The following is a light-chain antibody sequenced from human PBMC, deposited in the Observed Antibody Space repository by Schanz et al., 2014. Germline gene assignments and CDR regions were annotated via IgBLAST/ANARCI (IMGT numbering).Light chain of an antibody. CDR2: GAS. CDR1: QGVTSRY. V-gene: IGKV3-11*01. J-gene: IGKJ5*01. Sequence: EIVLTQSPGTLSLSPGERATLSCRASQGVTSRYLAWYQQKPGQAPRLLIYGASNRATGIPARFSGSGSGTDFTLTISSLEPEDFAIYYCQQRISWPPGFGQGTRLEIK. CDR3: QQRISWPPG.